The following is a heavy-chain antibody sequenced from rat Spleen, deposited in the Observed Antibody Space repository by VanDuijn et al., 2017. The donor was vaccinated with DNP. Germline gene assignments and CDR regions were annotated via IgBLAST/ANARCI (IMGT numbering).Heavy chain of an antibody. V-gene: IGHV3-3*01. D-gene: IGHD1-10*01. CDR2: IYSAGST. CDR1: GYSITSSYR. CDR3: ASSYNNYWDWFAY. J-gene: IGHJ3*01. Sequence: EVHLQESGPGLVKPSQSLSLTCSVTGYSITSSYRWNWIRKFPGNKLEWMGYIYSAGSTNYNPSLKSRVSITRDTSKNQFFLQVNSVTSEDTATYYCASSYNNYWDWFAYWGQGTLVTVSS.